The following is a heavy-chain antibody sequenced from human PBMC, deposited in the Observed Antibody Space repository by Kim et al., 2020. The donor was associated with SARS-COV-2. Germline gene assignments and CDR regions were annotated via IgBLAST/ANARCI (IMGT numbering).Heavy chain of an antibody. V-gene: IGHV4-38-2*02. Sequence: SETLSLTCTVSGYSLISGYYWGWIRQPPGKGLEWIGNIFHSGSTYYNPSLKSRVTISIDTSKNQFSLKLSSVTAADTAMYYCARDDSPNYYGSGSFDYWGHGTLVTVSS. CDR3: ARDDSPNYYGSGSFDY. CDR2: IFHSGST. CDR1: GYSLISGYY. D-gene: IGHD3-10*01. J-gene: IGHJ4*01.